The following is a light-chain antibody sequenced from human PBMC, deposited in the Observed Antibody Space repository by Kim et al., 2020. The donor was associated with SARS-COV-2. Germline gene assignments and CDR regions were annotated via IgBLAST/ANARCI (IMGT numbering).Light chain of an antibody. CDR3: AAWDDSLSVYV. J-gene: IGLJ1*01. V-gene: IGLV1-47*01. Sequence: ELTQPPSASGTPGQRGTISCSGSSSNIGSNYVYWYQQRPGTAPKLLIYRNNQRPSGVPDRFSGSKSGTSASLAISGLRSEDEADYYCAAWDDSLSVYVFGTGTKVTVL. CDR1: SSNIGSNY. CDR2: RNN.